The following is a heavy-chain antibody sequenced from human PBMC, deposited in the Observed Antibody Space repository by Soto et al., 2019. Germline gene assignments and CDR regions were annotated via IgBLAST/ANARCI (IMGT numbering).Heavy chain of an antibody. CDR2: IIPILGIA. CDR1: GGTFSSYT. D-gene: IGHD6-6*01. J-gene: IGHJ4*02. V-gene: IGHV1-69*02. Sequence: SVKVSCKASGGTFSSYTISWVRQAPGQGLEWMGRIIPILGIANYAQKFQGRVTITADKSTSTAYMELSSLRSEDTAVYYCARGGSSYIPFDYWGQGTLVTVSS. CDR3: ARGGSSYIPFDY.